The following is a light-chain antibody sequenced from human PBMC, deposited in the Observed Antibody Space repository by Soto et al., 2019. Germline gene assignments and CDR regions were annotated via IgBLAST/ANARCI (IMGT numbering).Light chain of an antibody. Sequence: QSALTQPASVSGSPGQSITISCTGTGSDVGNYNLVSWYQQHPGKAPKLMIYEGSKRPSGVSNRFSGSKSGNTASLTISGLQAEDEADYYCCSYAGNSAPVVFGGGTQLTVL. CDR1: GSDVGNYNL. V-gene: IGLV2-23*01. J-gene: IGLJ2*01. CDR3: CSYAGNSAPVV. CDR2: EGS.